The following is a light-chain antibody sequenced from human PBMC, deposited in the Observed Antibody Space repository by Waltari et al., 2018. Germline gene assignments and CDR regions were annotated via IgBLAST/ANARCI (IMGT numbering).Light chain of an antibody. J-gene: IGKJ1*01. CDR2: GAS. Sequence: EVVLTQSPGTLSLSPGERATLSCRASQSVSRALAWYQQKPGQAPRLLIYGASIRATGILDRFSGSGSGTDFSLTISRLEPADSAMYYCQHYVRLPATFGQGTKVEIK. V-gene: IGKV3-20*01. CDR1: QSVSRA. CDR3: QHYVRLPAT.